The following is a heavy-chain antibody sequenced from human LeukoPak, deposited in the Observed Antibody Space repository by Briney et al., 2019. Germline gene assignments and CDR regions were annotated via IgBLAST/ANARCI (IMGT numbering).Heavy chain of an antibody. CDR1: GFTFSSYA. CDR3: AKRRQDTVTTGAFDY. D-gene: IGHD4-17*01. J-gene: IGHJ4*02. CDR2: ISYDGSNK. V-gene: IGHV3-30-3*02. Sequence: GESLKISCAASGFTFSSYAMHWVRQAPGKGLEWVAVISYDGSNKYYADSVKGRFTISRDNSKNTLYLQMNSLRAEDTAVYYCAKRRQDTVTTGAFDYWGQGTLVTVSS.